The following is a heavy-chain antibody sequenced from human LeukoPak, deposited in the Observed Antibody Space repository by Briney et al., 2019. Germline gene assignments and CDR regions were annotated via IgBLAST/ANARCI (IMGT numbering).Heavy chain of an antibody. CDR2: IHHSGTT. J-gene: IGHJ4*02. D-gene: IGHD4-17*01. Sequence: SETLSLTCTASGYSISSGYYWGWIRQPPGQGLEWIGSIHHSGTTYYNPSLKSRVTVSVDTSKNHFSLRLSSVTAADTAVYYCARDGTDYEFDYWGQGALVTVSS. V-gene: IGHV4-38-2*02. CDR3: ARDGTDYEFDY. CDR1: GYSISSGYY.